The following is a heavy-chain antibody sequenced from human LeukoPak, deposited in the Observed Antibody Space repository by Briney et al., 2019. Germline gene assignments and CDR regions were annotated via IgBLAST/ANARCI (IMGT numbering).Heavy chain of an antibody. CDR1: GYTFTSYY. J-gene: IGHJ4*02. CDR2: INPSGGST. CDR3: ATDGYYFDY. Sequence: ASVKVSCKASGYTFTSYYMHWVRQAPGQGLEWMGIINPSGGSTSYAQKFQGRVTMTEDTSTDTAYMELSSLRSEDTAVYYCATDGYYFDYWGQGTLVTVSS. V-gene: IGHV1-46*01.